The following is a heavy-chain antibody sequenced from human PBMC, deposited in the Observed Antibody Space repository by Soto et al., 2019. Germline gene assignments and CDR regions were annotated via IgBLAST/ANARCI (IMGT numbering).Heavy chain of an antibody. J-gene: IGHJ5*02. CDR3: AKDLGARAQRFDG. D-gene: IGHD2-2*01. V-gene: IGHV3-11*01. CDR2: ISSLGLST. Sequence: VQLVQSGGGLVKPGGSLRLSCAASGFSFYAFGMTWVRQSPGKGLEWISYISSLGLSTYYADSVKGRFIVSRDNDTKILYLQMNSLAADDTAVYFCAKDLGARAQRFDGWGQGTLVTVSS. CDR1: GFSFYAFG.